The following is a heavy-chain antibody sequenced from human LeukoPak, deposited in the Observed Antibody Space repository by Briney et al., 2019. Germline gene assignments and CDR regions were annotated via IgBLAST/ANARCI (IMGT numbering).Heavy chain of an antibody. CDR2: INPNSGGT. D-gene: IGHD5-18*01. CDR1: GYTFTGYY. CDR3: ARGIYSYSTPFDC. J-gene: IGHJ4*02. V-gene: IGHV1-2*02. Sequence: ASVEVSCKASGYTFTGYYMHWVRQAPGQGLEWMGWINPNSGGTNYAQNFQGRVIMTRDTSISTAYMDLSRLRSDDTAVYYCARGIYSYSTPFDCWGQGTLVTVSS.